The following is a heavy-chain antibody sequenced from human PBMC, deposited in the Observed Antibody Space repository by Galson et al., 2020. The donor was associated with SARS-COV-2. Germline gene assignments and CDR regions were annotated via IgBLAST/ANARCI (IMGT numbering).Heavy chain of an antibody. CDR1: GGTFSSYA. J-gene: IGHJ3*02. CDR2: IIPIFGTA. Sequence: SVKVSCKASGGTFSSYAISWVRQAPGQGLEWMGGIIPIFGTANYAQKFQGRVTITADESTSTAYMELSSLRSEDTAVYYCATYQLPVEPAAFDIWGQGTMVTVSS. V-gene: IGHV1-69*13. CDR3: ATYQLPVEPAAFDI. D-gene: IGHD2-2*01.